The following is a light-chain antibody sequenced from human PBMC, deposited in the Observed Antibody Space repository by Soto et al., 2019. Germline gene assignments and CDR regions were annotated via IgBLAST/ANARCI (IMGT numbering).Light chain of an antibody. CDR2: GAS. CDR3: QQRSNWPPIT. Sequence: EIVMTQSPATLSVSPGERATLSCRASHSVSSNLAWYQQKPGQAPRLLIYGASTRATGIPARFSGSGSGTEFTLTISSLQSEDFAVYYCQQRSNWPPITFGQGTRLEIK. V-gene: IGKV3-15*01. CDR1: HSVSSN. J-gene: IGKJ5*01.